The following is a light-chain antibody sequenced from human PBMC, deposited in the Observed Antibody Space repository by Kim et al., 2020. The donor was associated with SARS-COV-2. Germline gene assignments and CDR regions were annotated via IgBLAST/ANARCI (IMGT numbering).Light chain of an antibody. CDR3: CSYTSTTTYV. Sequence: ITISCTGAASDVGGDNYVSWYQQHPGKAPKLLIYDVTGRPSGVSKRFSGSKSGNTASLTISGLQTEDEADYYCCSYTSTTTYVFGLGTKVTVL. CDR1: ASDVGGDNY. J-gene: IGLJ1*01. CDR2: DVT. V-gene: IGLV2-14*03.